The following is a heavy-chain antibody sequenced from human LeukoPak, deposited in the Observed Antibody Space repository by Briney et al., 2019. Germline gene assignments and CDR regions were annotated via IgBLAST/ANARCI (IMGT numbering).Heavy chain of an antibody. V-gene: IGHV4-59*01. CDR3: ASNYLSNSWYYFDY. CDR1: GGSISSYY. D-gene: IGHD6-13*01. CDR2: ISYTGST. Sequence: PSETLSLTCTVSGGSISSYYWSWIRQPPGKGLECIGYISYTGSTNYNPSLKSRVTISVDTSKNQFSLRLNSVTGADTAVYYCASNYLSNSWYYFDYWGQGTLVTVSS. J-gene: IGHJ4*02.